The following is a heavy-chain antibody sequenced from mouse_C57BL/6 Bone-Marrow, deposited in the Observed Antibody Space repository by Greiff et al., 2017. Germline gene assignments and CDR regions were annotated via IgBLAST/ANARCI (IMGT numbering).Heavy chain of an antibody. D-gene: IGHD1-1*01. CDR1: GFTFTDYY. CDR3: ARYTAVVGGYFDV. CDR2: IRNKANGYTT. J-gene: IGHJ1*03. V-gene: IGHV7-3*01. Sequence: EVQLVESGGGLVQPGGSLSLSCAASGFTFTDYYMSWVRQPPGKALEWLGFIRNKANGYTTEYSASVKGRFTISRDNSQSILYLQMNALGAEDSATYYCARYTAVVGGYFDVWGTGTTVTVSS.